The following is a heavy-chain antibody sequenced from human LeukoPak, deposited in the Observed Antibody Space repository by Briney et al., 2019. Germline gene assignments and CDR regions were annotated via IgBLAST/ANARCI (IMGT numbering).Heavy chain of an antibody. Sequence: SETLSLTCTVSGGSISSSSYYWGWIRQPPGKGLEWIGRIYYSGSTYYNPSLKSRVTISVDTSKNQFSLKLSSVTAADTAVYYCARNLRRQWLVRYNWFDPWGQGTLVTVSS. CDR3: ARNLRRQWLVRYNWFDP. V-gene: IGHV4-39*07. CDR2: IYYSGST. CDR1: GGSISSSSYY. D-gene: IGHD6-19*01. J-gene: IGHJ5*02.